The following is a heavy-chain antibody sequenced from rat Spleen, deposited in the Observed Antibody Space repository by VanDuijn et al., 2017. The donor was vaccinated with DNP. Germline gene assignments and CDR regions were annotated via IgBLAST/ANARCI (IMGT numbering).Heavy chain of an antibody. CDR1: GFTFSSFP. V-gene: IGHV5-46*01. D-gene: IGHD1-2*01. J-gene: IGHJ3*01. CDR3: ARSDSYGFPY. CDR2: ISISGGNT. Sequence: EVQLVESGGGLVQPGRSLKLSCAASGFTFSSFPMAWVRQAPTKGLEWVATISISGGNTYYRDSVKGRFTISTDNAKSTLYLQMDSLRSEDTATYYCARSDSYGFPYWGQGTLVTVSS.